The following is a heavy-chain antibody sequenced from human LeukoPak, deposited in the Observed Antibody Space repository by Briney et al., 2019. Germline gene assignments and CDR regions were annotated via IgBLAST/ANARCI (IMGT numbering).Heavy chain of an antibody. CDR3: ARRKYSSGWYEGGAFDI. D-gene: IGHD6-19*01. Sequence: GESLKISCKGSGYSFSSYWIGWVRRMPGKGLEWMGIIYPGDSDTRYSPSFQGQVTISADKSISTAYLQWSSLKASDTAMYYCARRKYSSGWYEGGAFDIWGQGTMVTVSS. CDR1: GYSFSSYW. CDR2: IYPGDSDT. V-gene: IGHV5-51*01. J-gene: IGHJ3*02.